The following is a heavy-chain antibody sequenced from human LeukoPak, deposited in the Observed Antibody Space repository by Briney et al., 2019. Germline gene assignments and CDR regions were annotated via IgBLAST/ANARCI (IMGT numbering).Heavy chain of an antibody. CDR1: GFTFGGYG. CDR3: TRYNNDHFDY. V-gene: IGHV3-33*01. Sequence: GRSLRLSCAGSGFTFGGYGMHWFRQTPGQGLEWVAVIAYDGSRAFYADSVKGRFTISRDNSKNTMSVQMDDLRAEDTAVYYCTRYNNDHFDYWGQGTLVTVSS. J-gene: IGHJ4*02. D-gene: IGHD1-14*01. CDR2: IAYDGSRA.